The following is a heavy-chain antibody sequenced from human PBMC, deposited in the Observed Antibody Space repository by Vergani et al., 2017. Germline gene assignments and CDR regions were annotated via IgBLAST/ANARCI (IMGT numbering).Heavy chain of an antibody. CDR3: ARDGPGPNCSSTSCHYYYYYYMDV. D-gene: IGHD2-2*01. J-gene: IGHJ6*03. V-gene: IGHV1-2*02. CDR1: GGTFSNYT. CDR2: INPNSGGT. Sequence: QVQLVQSGAEVKKPGSSVKVSCMASGGTFSNYTISWVRQAPGQGLEWMGWINPNSGGTNYAQKFQGRVTMTRDTSISTAYMELSRLRSDDTAVYYCARDGPGPNCSSTSCHYYYYYYMDVWGKGTTVTVSS.